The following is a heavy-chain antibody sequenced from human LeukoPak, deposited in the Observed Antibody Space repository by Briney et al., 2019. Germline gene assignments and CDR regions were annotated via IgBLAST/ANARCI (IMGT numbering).Heavy chain of an antibody. CDR3: ARDKGDYDTSGSLFVF. Sequence: GGSLRLSCAASGFTFSRYWMSWVRQAPRKGLEWGANIKQDGSEKYYVDSVKGRFTISRDNAKNSLYLQMNSLRAEDTAVYYCARDKGDYDTSGSLFVFGGQGTLVTVSS. CDR2: IKQDGSEK. CDR1: GFTFSRYW. D-gene: IGHD3-22*01. V-gene: IGHV3-7*03. J-gene: IGHJ4*02.